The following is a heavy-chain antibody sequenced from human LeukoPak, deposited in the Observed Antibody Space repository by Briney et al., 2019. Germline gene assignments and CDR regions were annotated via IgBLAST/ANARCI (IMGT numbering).Heavy chain of an antibody. CDR2: INHSGST. Sequence: PSETLSLTCAVYGGSFSGYYWSWIRQPPGKGLEWIGEINHSGSTNYNPSPKSRVTISVDTSKNQFSLKLSSVTAADTAVYYCARGRDDYGGFDYWGQGTLVTVPS. CDR1: GGSFSGYY. V-gene: IGHV4-34*01. CDR3: ARGRDDYGGFDY. J-gene: IGHJ4*02. D-gene: IGHD4-17*01.